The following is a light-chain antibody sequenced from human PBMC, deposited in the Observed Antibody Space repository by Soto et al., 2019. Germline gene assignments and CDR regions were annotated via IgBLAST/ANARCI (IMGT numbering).Light chain of an antibody. CDR3: QNYNSAPPAGA. Sequence: DIQMTQSPSSLSASVGDRVSITCRASQGISKRLAWYQQKPGKVPKLLIYETSTLQSGVPSRFSGSGSGTDFTLTISSLQPEDVATYYCQNYNSAPPAGAFGGGTKVEIK. J-gene: IGKJ4*01. CDR2: ETS. CDR1: QGISKR. V-gene: IGKV1-27*01.